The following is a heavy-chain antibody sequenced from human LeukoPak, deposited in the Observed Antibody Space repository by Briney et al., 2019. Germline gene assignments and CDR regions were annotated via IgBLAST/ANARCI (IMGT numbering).Heavy chain of an antibody. J-gene: IGHJ4*02. V-gene: IGHV3-7*05. CDR3: GRDSGAGVSGTGY. CDR1: GFTFSNYW. CDR2: IKQDGSEK. D-gene: IGHD6-19*01. Sequence: PGGSLRLSCAASGFTFSNYWMTWVRQAPRQALEWVANIKQDGSEKYYVESVEGRFTISRDNARNSLYLQINSLRAEDTAVYYCGRDSGAGVSGTGYWGQGTLVTVSS.